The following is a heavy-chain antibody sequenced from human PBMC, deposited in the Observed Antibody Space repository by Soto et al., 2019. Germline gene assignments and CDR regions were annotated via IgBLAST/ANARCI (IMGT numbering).Heavy chain of an antibody. CDR1: GGSISSYY. D-gene: IGHD5-18*01. J-gene: IGHJ4*02. V-gene: IGHV4-59*08. CDR2: IYYSGST. CDR3: ASGATRGYSYERLDY. Sequence: PSETLSLTCTVSGGSISSYYWSWIRQPPGKGLEWIGYIYYSGSTNYNPSLKSRVTISVDTSKNQFSLKLSSVTAADTAVYYCASGATRGYSYERLDYWGQGTLVTVSS.